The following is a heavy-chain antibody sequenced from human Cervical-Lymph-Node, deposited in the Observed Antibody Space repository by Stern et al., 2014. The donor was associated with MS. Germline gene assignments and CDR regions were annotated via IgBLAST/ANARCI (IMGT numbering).Heavy chain of an antibody. CDR3: TTAFSGSYYVTSGDY. CDR2: IKSKSEGGST. V-gene: IGHV3-15*01. Sequence: EMQLVESGGHLVKPGGSLRISWVASGLTFTNTWMSWVRQAPGKGLEWVGRIKSKSEGGSTDYAAPVKGRFTFSRDDSVNTVYLQMNSLKTEDTAVYYCTTAFSGSYYVTSGDYWGKGTLVTVSS. D-gene: IGHD1-26*01. J-gene: IGHJ4*02. CDR1: GLTFTNTW.